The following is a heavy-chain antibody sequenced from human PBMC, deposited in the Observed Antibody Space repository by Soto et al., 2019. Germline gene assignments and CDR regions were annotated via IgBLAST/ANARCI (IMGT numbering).Heavy chain of an antibody. J-gene: IGHJ4*02. V-gene: IGHV3-21*01. CDR2: ISSSSSYI. CDR3: ARGFVAGTGPGH. D-gene: IGHD6-19*01. Sequence: EVQLVESGGGLVKPGGSLRLSCAASGFTFSSYSMNWVRQAPGKGLEWVSSISSSSSYIYYADSVKGRFTISRDNAKNSLYLQMNSLRAEDTAVYYCARGFVAGTGPGHWGQGTLVTVSS. CDR1: GFTFSSYS.